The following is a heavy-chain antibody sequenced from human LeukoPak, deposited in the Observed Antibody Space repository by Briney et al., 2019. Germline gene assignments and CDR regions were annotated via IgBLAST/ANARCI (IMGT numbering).Heavy chain of an antibody. CDR1: GFTFSSYG. V-gene: IGHV3-30*03. D-gene: IGHD3-3*01. CDR2: ISYDGSNK. Sequence: GSLRLSCAASGFTFSSYGMHWVRQAPGKGLEWVAVISYDGSNKYYADSVKGRFTISRDNSKNTLYLQMNSLRAEDTAVYYCARVTTPAYYDFWSGYNDAFDIWGQGTMVTVSS. J-gene: IGHJ3*02. CDR3: ARVTTPAYYDFWSGYNDAFDI.